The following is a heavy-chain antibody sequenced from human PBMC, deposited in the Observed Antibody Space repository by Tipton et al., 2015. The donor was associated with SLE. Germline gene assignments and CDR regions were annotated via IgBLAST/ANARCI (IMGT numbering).Heavy chain of an antibody. CDR2: INHSGST. CDR3: ARELVKTRGWFDP. Sequence: TLSLTCAIYGGSFSGYYWSWIRQPPGKGLEWIGEINHSGSTNYNPSLKSRVTISVDTSKNQFSLKLSSVTAADTAVYYCARELVKTRGWFDPWGQGTLVTVSS. D-gene: IGHD1-7*01. J-gene: IGHJ5*02. V-gene: IGHV4-34*01. CDR1: GGSFSGYY.